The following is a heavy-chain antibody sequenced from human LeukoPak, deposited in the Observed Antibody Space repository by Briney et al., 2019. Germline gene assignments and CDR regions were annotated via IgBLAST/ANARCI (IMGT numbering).Heavy chain of an antibody. V-gene: IGHV4-59*08. CDR2: IYSSGST. CDR1: GGSISSYH. Sequence: SETLSLTCTVSGGSISSYHRSWIRQPPGKGLEWIAYIYSSGSTTYNPSLKSRVTISVDTSKNQFSLKLTSVTAADTAVYYCARHLRTTVTTSGFDYWGQGTLVTVSS. J-gene: IGHJ4*02. CDR3: ARHLRTTVTTSGFDY. D-gene: IGHD4-17*01.